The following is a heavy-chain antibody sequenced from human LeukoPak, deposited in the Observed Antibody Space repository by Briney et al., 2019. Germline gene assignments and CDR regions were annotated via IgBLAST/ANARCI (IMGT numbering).Heavy chain of an antibody. V-gene: IGHV1-8*01. D-gene: IGHD1-26*01. CDR3: MRGSSGTYHGIYNWFDP. CDR1: GHTFTNYD. Sequence: ASVKVSCKASGHTFTNYDINWVRQATGQGLEWMGWMNPNSGNTGSAQKFQSRVTMTRSTSISTAYMELSSLRSEDTAVYYCMRGSSGTYHGIYNWFDPWGQGTLVTVSS. J-gene: IGHJ5*02. CDR2: MNPNSGNT.